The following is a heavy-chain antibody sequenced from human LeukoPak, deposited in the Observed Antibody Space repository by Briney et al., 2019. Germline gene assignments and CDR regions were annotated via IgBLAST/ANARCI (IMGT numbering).Heavy chain of an antibody. CDR2: ISATSTTI. Sequence: GGSLGLSCAASGFTFNNYAMSWVRQAPGKRLEWVSGISATSTTINYADPVKGRFTISRDNSKNTLYLQMNNLRAEDTAVYYCAKRLGDPRAFDYWGQGTLVTVSS. V-gene: IGHV3-23*01. CDR1: GFTFNNYA. D-gene: IGHD2-21*02. CDR3: AKRLGDPRAFDY. J-gene: IGHJ4*02.